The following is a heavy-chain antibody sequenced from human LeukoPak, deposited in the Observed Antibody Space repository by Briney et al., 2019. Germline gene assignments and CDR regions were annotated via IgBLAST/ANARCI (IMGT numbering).Heavy chain of an antibody. V-gene: IGHV3-23*01. D-gene: IGHD2-15*01. CDR3: AKSVVVITFRFDD. J-gene: IGHJ4*02. CDR2: INGGGSNT. CDR1: GFPFNTYV. Sequence: GGSLRLSCAASGFPFNTYVMSWVRQAPGKGLEWVSAINGGGSNTYYADSVKGRFTSSRDNSKDMVYLQMNNLRADDTAAYYCAKSVVVITFRFDDWGQGALVTVSS.